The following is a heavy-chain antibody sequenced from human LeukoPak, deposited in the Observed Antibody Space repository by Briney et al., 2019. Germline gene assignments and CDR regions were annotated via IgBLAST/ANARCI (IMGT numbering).Heavy chain of an antibody. J-gene: IGHJ4*02. CDR1: GGSFSGYY. CDR3: ARGGRFSGPGY. V-gene: IGHV4-34*01. Sequence: LETLSLTCAVYGGSFSGYYWSWIRQPPGKGLEWIGEINHSGSTNYNPSLKSRVTISVDTSKNQFSLKLSSVTAADTAVYYCARGGRFSGPGYWGQGTLVTVSS. CDR2: INHSGST. D-gene: IGHD3-3*01.